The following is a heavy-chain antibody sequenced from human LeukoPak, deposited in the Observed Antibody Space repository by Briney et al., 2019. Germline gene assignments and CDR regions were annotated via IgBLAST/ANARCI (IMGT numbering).Heavy chain of an antibody. CDR3: ARGRSGYSYVFDY. V-gene: IGHV3-21*01. D-gene: IGHD5-18*01. CDR1: GFTFSNAW. Sequence: KPGGSLRLSCAASGFTFSNAWMSWVRQAPGKGLEWVSSISSSSSYIYYADSVKGRFTISRDNAKNSLSLQMNSLRAEDTAIYYCARGRSGYSYVFDYWAQGTLVTVSS. J-gene: IGHJ4*02. CDR2: ISSSSSYI.